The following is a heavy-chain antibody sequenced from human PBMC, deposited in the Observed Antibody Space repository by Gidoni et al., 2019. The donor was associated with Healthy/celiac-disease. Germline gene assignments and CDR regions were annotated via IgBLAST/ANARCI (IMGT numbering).Heavy chain of an antibody. CDR2: INPNSGGT. V-gene: IGHV1-2*02. CDR1: GYTFTGSY. CDR3: ARDQIAVAGTGAGNWFDP. Sequence: QVQLVQSGAEVKKPGASVKVSCKASGYTFTGSYMHWVRQAPGQGLEWMGWINPNSGGTNYAQKFQGRVTMTRDTSISTAYMELSRLRSDDTAVYYCARDQIAVAGTGAGNWFDPWGQGTLVTVSS. D-gene: IGHD6-19*01. J-gene: IGHJ5*02.